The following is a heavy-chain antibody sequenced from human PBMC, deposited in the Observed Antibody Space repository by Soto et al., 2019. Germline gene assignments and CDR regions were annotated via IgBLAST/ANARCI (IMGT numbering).Heavy chain of an antibody. CDR2: INSDGTIT. Sequence: EVQLVESGGDFVQPGGSLRLSCVASGFAFSSHWMYWVRQAPGKGLVWVSRINSDGTITTYADSVKGRFTISRDNAKNTLYLQMNSLKVEDKALYYCVSDPDQYSSYGLDVWGQGTTVIVS. D-gene: IGHD2-15*01. J-gene: IGHJ6*02. V-gene: IGHV3-74*01. CDR3: VSDPDQYSSYGLDV. CDR1: GFAFSSHW.